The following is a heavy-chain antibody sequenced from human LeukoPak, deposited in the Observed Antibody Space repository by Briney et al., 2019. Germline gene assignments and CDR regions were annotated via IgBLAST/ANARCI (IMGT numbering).Heavy chain of an antibody. CDR3: ARTYMTSARFDP. CDR2: IYYSGST. Sequence: SETLSLTCTVSGGSISSGGYYWSWIRQHPGKGLEWIGYIYYSGSTYYNPSLKSRVTISVDTSKNQFSLKLSSVTAADTAVYYCARTYMTSARFDPWGQGTLVTVSS. D-gene: IGHD2-21*02. J-gene: IGHJ5*02. CDR1: GGSISSGGYY. V-gene: IGHV4-31*03.